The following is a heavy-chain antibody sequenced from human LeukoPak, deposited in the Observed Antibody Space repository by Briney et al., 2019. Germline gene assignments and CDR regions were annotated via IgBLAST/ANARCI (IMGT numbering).Heavy chain of an antibody. CDR1: GDSVSSNSAA. D-gene: IGHD6-19*01. CDR3: AREMVAVSGIYFDS. CDR2: TYYRSKWDN. V-gene: IGHV6-1*01. Sequence: SQTLSLTCAISGDSVSSNSAAWNWIRQSPSRGLEWLGRTYYRSKWDNDYAVSVKSRISINPDTSNNQLSLQLNSVTPEDTAVYYCAREMVAVSGIYFDSWGQGTLVTVSS. J-gene: IGHJ4*02.